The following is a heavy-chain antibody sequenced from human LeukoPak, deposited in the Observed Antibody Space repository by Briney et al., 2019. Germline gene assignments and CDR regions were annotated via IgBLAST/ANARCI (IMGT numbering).Heavy chain of an antibody. V-gene: IGHV3-74*01. CDR3: ARGGFGIVVVSAIDY. CDR1: GFTFRNYW. J-gene: IGHJ4*02. Sequence: GSLRLSCAASGFTFRNYWMHWVRQAPGKGLVWVSRINSDGSSTTYADSVKGRSTMSRDNAKNTLYLQMNSLRAEDTAVYYCARGGFGIVVVSAIDYWGQGTLVTVSS. D-gene: IGHD2-21*01. CDR2: INSDGSST.